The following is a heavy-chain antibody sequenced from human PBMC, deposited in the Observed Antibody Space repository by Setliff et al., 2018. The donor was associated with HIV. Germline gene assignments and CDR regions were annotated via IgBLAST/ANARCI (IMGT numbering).Heavy chain of an antibody. Sequence: GESLKISCKGSGYTFTNYWIAWVRQMPGKGLEWMGIIYPGDSDTRYSPSFQGQVTISADESISTAYLQWTSLKASDSAMYYCASGSGIDWFDPWGQGTLVTVSS. CDR1: GYTFTNYW. V-gene: IGHV5-51*01. J-gene: IGHJ5*02. CDR3: ASGSGIDWFDP. CDR2: IYPGDSDT. D-gene: IGHD3-10*01.